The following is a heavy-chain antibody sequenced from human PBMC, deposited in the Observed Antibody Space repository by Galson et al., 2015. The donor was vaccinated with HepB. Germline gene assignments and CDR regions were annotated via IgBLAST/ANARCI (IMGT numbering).Heavy chain of an antibody. V-gene: IGHV3-23*01. D-gene: IGHD1-1*01. CDR2: ISGSGGST. CDR3: VAWNRDY. CDR1: GFTFSSYA. J-gene: IGHJ4*02. Sequence: SLRLSCAASGFTFSSYAMSWVRQAPGKGLEWVSAISGSGGSTYYADTVKGRFSISRDNAKNTVYLQMNSLRVEDTAVYYCVAWNRDYWGQGTLVTVSS.